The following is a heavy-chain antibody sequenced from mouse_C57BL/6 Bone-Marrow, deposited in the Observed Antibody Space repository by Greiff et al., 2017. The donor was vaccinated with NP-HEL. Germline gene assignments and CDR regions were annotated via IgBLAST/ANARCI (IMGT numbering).Heavy chain of an antibody. V-gene: IGHV1-80*01. CDR1: GYAFSSYW. CDR3: ARSYGSSGYFDV. Sequence: QVQLQQSGAELVKPGASVKISCKASGYAFSSYWMNWVKQRPGKGLEWIGQIYPGDGDTNYNGKFKGKATLTADKSSSTAYMQLSSLTSEDSAVYFCARSYGSSGYFDVGGTGTTVTVSS. CDR2: IYPGDGDT. J-gene: IGHJ1*03. D-gene: IGHD1-1*01.